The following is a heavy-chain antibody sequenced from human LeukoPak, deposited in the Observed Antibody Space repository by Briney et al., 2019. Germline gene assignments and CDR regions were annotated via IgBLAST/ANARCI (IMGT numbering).Heavy chain of an antibody. D-gene: IGHD1-26*01. CDR1: GFTFSSYA. Sequence: GGSLRLSCAASGFTFSSYAMHWVRQAPGKGLEYVSAISSNGGSTYYANSVKGRFTLSRDNSKNTLSLQMGSLRPEGVAVYFCARAVGANTCGGFDPWGQGTLVTVSS. CDR2: ISSNGGST. CDR3: ARAVGANTCGGFDP. J-gene: IGHJ5*02. V-gene: IGHV3-64*01.